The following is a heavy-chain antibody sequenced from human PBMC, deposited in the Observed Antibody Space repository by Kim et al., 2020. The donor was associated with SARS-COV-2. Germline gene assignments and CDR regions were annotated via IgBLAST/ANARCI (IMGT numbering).Heavy chain of an antibody. Sequence: GGSLRLSCAASGFTFSSYGMHWVRQAPGKGLEWVAVIWYDGSNKYYADSVKGRFTISRDNSKNTLYLQMNSLRAEDTAVYYCARMARESYYDSSGYLYYYYGMDVWGQGTTVTVSS. J-gene: IGHJ6*02. CDR2: IWYDGSNK. D-gene: IGHD3-22*01. CDR3: ARMARESYYDSSGYLYYYYGMDV. CDR1: GFTFSSYG. V-gene: IGHV3-33*01.